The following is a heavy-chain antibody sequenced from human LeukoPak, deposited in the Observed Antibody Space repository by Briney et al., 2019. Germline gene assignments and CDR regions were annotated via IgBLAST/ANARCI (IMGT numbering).Heavy chain of an antibody. CDR3: ARDSGERGSGSYLIAY. CDR2: ISPDSGGT. V-gene: IGHV1-2*02. D-gene: IGHD3-10*01. J-gene: IGHJ4*02. Sequence: GASVKVSCRASGYTFTGYYIHWVRQAPGQGLEWMGWISPDSGGTNYAQKFQGRVTMTWDTSISTAYMELSRLRSDDTAVYYCARDSGERGSGSYLIAYWGQGTLVTVSS. CDR1: GYTFTGYY.